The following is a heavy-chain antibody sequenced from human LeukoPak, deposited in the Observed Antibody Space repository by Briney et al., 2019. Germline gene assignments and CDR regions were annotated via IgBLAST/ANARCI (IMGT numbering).Heavy chain of an antibody. CDR2: IYYSGST. J-gene: IGHJ4*02. D-gene: IGHD5-12*01. CDR1: GGSISSYY. Sequence: SETLSLTCTVSGGSISSYYWSWIRQPPGKGLEWIGYIYYSGSTNYNPSLKSRVTISVNTSKNQFSLKLSSVTAADTAVYYCARVRNSGYDYPFDYWGQGTLVTVSS. CDR3: ARVRNSGYDYPFDY. V-gene: IGHV4-59*01.